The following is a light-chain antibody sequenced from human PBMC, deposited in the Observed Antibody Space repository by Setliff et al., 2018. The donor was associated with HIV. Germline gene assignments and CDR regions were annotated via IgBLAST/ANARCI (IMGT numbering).Light chain of an antibody. J-gene: IGKJ4*01. CDR1: QSVGSN. CDR2: GAS. CDR3: QQYDSWPLT. V-gene: IGKV3-15*01. Sequence: EVVMTQSPVTLSVSPGERVALSCKTSQSVGSNLAWYQQKTGQAPRLLIYGASTRATGIPARFSGSGSGAEFTLTISSLQSEDFAVFYCQQYDSWPLTFGGGTKVDIK.